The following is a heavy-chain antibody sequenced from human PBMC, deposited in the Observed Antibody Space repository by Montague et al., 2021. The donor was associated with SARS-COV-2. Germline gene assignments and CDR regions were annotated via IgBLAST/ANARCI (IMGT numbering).Heavy chain of an antibody. CDR2: ISTSGSN. CDR3: TSGGSKFGSEFDY. J-gene: IGHJ4*02. V-gene: IGHV4-61*02. D-gene: IGHD3-10*01. Sequence: TLSLTCTFHGGAKSTGSQVQSWIGQASSTVLVWIGSISTSGSNHYSPSLKSRVTISVDTSKNQFSLKLDSMTAADTALYYCTSGGSKFGSEFDYWGQGTLVTVSS. CDR1: GGAKSTGSQV.